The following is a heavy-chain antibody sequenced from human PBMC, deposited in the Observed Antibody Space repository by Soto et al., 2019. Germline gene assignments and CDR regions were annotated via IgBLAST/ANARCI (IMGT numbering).Heavy chain of an antibody. CDR1: GFTFSSYA. Sequence: GGSLRISCAASGFTFSSYAMSWVRQAPGKGLEWVSAISGSVISTHYADSVKGRFTISRDNSKNTLYLQMNSLRAEDTAVYYCAKGELAVASPVYWGQGTLVTVSS. CDR3: AKGELAVASPVY. CDR2: ISGSVIST. D-gene: IGHD6-19*01. J-gene: IGHJ4*02. V-gene: IGHV3-23*01.